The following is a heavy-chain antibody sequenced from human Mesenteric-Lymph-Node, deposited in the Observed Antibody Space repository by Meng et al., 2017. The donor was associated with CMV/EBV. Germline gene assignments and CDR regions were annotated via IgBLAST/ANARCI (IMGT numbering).Heavy chain of an antibody. Sequence: ASVKVSCKASGYTFTGYYMHWVRQAPGQGLEWMGWINPNSGGTNYAQKFQGRVTMTRDTSISTAYLQMNSLRAEDTAVYYCARDVVTIFYYYGMDVWGQGTTVTVSS. D-gene: IGHD3-3*01. CDR3: ARDVVTIFYYYGMDV. V-gene: IGHV1-2*02. J-gene: IGHJ6*02. CDR2: INPNSGGT. CDR1: GYTFTGYY.